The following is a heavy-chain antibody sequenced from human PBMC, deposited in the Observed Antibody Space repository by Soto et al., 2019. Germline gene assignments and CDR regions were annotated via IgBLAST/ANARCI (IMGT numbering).Heavy chain of an antibody. V-gene: IGHV1-69*06. CDR2: IIPIFGTA. D-gene: IGHD3-16*02. J-gene: IGHJ5*02. CDR3: AREGGVITFGGVIVLPNWFDP. CDR1: GGTFSSYA. Sequence: SVKVSCKASGGTFSSYAISWVRQAPGQGLEWMGGIIPIFGTANYAQKFQGRVAITADKSTSTAYMELSSLRSEDTAVYYCAREGGVITFGGVIVLPNWFDPWGQGTLVTVSS.